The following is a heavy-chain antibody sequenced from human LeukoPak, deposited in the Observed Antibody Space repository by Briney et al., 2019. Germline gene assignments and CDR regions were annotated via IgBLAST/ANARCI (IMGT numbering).Heavy chain of an antibody. V-gene: IGHV3-66*04. CDR3: ARHPPSVTLIRGAFDI. CDR2: IYSGTST. Sequence: PGGSLRLSCAASGFTVSSNYMSWVRQAPGKGLEWVSVIYSGTSTYYTDSVKGRFTISRDNSKNTLYLQMSSLRAEDTAVYYCARHPPSVTLIRGAFDIWGHGTMVTVSS. D-gene: IGHD4-17*01. CDR1: GFTVSSNY. J-gene: IGHJ3*02.